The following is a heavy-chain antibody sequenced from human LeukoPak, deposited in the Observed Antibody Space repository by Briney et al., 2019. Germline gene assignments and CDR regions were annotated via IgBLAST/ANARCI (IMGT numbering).Heavy chain of an antibody. V-gene: IGHV1-8*02. CDR1: GYTFTSYD. J-gene: IGHJ4*02. CDR2: LNPYSSNT. Sequence: ASVKVSCKASGYTFTSYDINWVRQATGQGLEWVGWLNPYSSNTTYAQKFQGRVTITGNTSISTAYMELSSLRSEDTAVYYCARGRTLVRGALGYWGQGTLVTVSS. D-gene: IGHD3-10*01. CDR3: ARGRTLVRGALGY.